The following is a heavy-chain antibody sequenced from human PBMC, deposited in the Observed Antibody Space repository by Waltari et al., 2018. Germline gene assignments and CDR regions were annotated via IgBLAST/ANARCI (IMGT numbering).Heavy chain of an antibody. D-gene: IGHD2-15*01. CDR1: GYSISSGYY. V-gene: IGHV4-38-2*01. Sequence: QVQLQESGPGLVKPSETLSLTCAVSGYSISSGYYWGWIRQPPGKGLEWIGSIYHSGSTYYNPSLKSRVTIAVDTSKNQFSLKLSSVTAADTAVYYCARHFGDCSGGSCRYYYYGMDVWGQGTTVTVSS. J-gene: IGHJ6*02. CDR3: ARHFGDCSGGSCRYYYYGMDV. CDR2: IYHSGST.